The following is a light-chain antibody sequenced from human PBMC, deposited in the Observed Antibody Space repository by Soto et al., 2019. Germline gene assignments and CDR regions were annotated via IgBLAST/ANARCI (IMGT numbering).Light chain of an antibody. CDR2: SAS. CDR3: LQENSHPLT. Sequence: IQMTQSPSSLSASVGDRVTITCRASQGVRDDVGWYQQKPGKAPKLLIYSASTLQSRVPSRFRGSVSGTDFTLTISRLQPEDFAEYYCLQENSHPLTLGGGTKVEIK. J-gene: IGKJ4*01. CDR1: QGVRDD. V-gene: IGKV1-6*01.